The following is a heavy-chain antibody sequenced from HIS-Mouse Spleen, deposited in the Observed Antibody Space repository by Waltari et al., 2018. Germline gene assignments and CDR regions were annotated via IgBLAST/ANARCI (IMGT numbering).Heavy chain of an antibody. CDR1: GYSISSGSY. CDR3: ARDRNYYDSSGYYYYYYYYGMDV. V-gene: IGHV4-38-2*02. CDR2: IYHSGST. J-gene: IGHJ6*02. D-gene: IGHD3-22*01. Sequence: QVQLQESGPGLVKPSETLSLTCTVSGYSISSGSYWGWIRQPPGKGLEWIGSIYHSGSTYYNPSLKSRVTISVDTSKNQFSLKLSSVTAADTAVYYCARDRNYYDSSGYYYYYYYYGMDVWGQGTTVTVSS.